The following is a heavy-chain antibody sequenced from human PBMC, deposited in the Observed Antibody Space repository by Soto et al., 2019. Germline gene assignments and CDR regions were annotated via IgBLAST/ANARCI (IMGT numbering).Heavy chain of an antibody. CDR1: GGSFSGYY. J-gene: IGHJ4*02. V-gene: IGHV4-34*01. CDR3: ARGYLGCSGGSCYAQVESAFDY. CDR2: IHHSGRT. Sequence: QVQLQQWGAGLLKPSETLSLTCAVYGGSFSGYYWSWIRQPPGRGLEWIGEIHHSGRTNYNPSLKSRVTVSGDSPKDQFSLKLSSVPAADTAVYYSARGYLGCSGGSCYAQVESAFDYCGQGTLVTVSS. D-gene: IGHD2-15*01.